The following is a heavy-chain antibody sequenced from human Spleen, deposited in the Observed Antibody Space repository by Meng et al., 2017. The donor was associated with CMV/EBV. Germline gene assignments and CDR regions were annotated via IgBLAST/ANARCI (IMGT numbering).Heavy chain of an antibody. CDR3: ASLAYDFWSGYSNGRDY. D-gene: IGHD3-3*01. Sequence: SETLSLTCTVSGGSISSSSYYWGWIRQPPGKGLEWIGSIYYSGSTYYTPSLKSRVTISLDTSKNQFSLKLRFVTAADTAVYYCASLAYDFWSGYSNGRDYWGQGTLVTVSS. CDR2: IYYSGST. V-gene: IGHV4-39*07. J-gene: IGHJ4*02. CDR1: GGSISSSSYY.